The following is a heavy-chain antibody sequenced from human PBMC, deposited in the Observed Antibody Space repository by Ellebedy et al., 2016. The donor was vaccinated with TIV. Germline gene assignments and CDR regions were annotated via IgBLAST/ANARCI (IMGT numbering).Heavy chain of an antibody. CDR1: GYTFTSYD. CDR3: ARVLSSSSTSQYYYGMDV. J-gene: IGHJ6*02. Sequence: ASVKVSCKASGYTFTSYDMHWVRQAPGQGLEWMGIINPSGGSTSYAQKSQGRVTMTRDTSTSTVYMELSSLRSEDTAVYYCARVLSSSSTSQYYYGMDVWGQGTTVTVSS. V-gene: IGHV1-46*01. CDR2: INPSGGST. D-gene: IGHD6-6*01.